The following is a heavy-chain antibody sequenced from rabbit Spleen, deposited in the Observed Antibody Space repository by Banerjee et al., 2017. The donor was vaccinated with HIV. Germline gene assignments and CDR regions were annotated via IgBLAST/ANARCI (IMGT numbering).Heavy chain of an antibody. CDR2: IYTSSSST. Sequence: QSLAESGGDLVKPGGTLTLTCKASGIDFSSDYAMCWVRQAPGKGLEWIACIYTSSSSTWYASWAKGRFTISKTSSTTVTLQMTSLTAADTATYFSARSLGDVRGSGLDLWGPGTLVTVS. J-gene: IGHJ3*01. CDR1: GIDFSSDYA. CDR3: ARSLGDVRGSGLDL. D-gene: IGHD2-1*01. V-gene: IGHV1S40*01.